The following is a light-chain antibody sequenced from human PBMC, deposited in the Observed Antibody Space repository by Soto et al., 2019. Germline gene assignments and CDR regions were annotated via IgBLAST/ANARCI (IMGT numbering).Light chain of an antibody. V-gene: IGKV3-15*01. J-gene: IGKJ1*01. CDR1: QSISSN. CDR3: QQRT. CDR2: GAS. Sequence: EIVMTQSPATLSVSPWERATLSCRASQSISSNLAWYQQKPGQAPRLLIYGASTRATGIPARFSGSGSGTEFTLTINSLQSEDFAVYYCQQRTFGQGTKVEIK.